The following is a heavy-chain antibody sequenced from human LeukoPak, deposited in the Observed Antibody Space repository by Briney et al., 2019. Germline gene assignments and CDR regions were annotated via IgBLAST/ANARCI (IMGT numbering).Heavy chain of an antibody. CDR1: GFTVSSNY. V-gene: IGHV3-53*01. Sequence: GGSLRLSCAASGFTVSSNYMSWVRQAPGKGLEWVSVIYSGGTTYYADSVKGRFTISRDNSKNTLYLQMDSLRAEDTAVYYCARGLVVATAGTRDAFDIWGQGTMVTVSS. J-gene: IGHJ3*02. CDR2: IYSGGTT. CDR3: ARGLVVATAGTRDAFDI. D-gene: IGHD6-13*01.